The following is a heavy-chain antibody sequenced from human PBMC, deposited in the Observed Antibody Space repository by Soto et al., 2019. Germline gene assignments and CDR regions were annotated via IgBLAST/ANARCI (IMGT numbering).Heavy chain of an antibody. CDR2: IIPILGIA. D-gene: IGHD6-19*01. J-gene: IGHJ5*02. CDR1: GGTFSSYT. V-gene: IGHV1-69*08. Sequence: QVQLVQSGAEVKKPGSSVKVSCKASGGTFSSYTISWVRQAPGQGLEWMGRIIPILGIANYAQKFQGRVTITADKSTSTAYMELSSLRSEDTAVYYCARDSRIAVAGTCWFDPWGQGTLVTVSS. CDR3: ARDSRIAVAGTCWFDP.